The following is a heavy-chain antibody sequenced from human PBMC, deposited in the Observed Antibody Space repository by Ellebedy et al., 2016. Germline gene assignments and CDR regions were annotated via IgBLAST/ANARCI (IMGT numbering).Heavy chain of an antibody. CDR3: ARGAKYYGSLIHFDY. V-gene: IGHV3-30-3*01. D-gene: IGHD3-22*01. CDR2: MSHDGSIK. CDR1: GFTFSNYA. Sequence: GESLKISXAASGFTFSNYAMHWVRQAPGKGLEWVAVMSHDGSIKYYADSVKGRFTISRDNSKNTLYLQMNSLRAEGTAVYYCARGAKYYGSLIHFDYWGQGTLVTVSS. J-gene: IGHJ4*02.